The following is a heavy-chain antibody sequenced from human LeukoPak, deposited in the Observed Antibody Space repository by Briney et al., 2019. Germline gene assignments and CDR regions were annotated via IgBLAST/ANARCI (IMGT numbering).Heavy chain of an antibody. CDR2: IYASGST. D-gene: IGHD3-22*01. V-gene: IGHV4-61*02. Sequence: SETLSLTCTVSGGSISSDSYYWTWIRQPAGKGLEWIGRIYASGSTSYNPSLKSRVTISVDTSKNQFSLKVSSVTAADTAVYYCARSSGYYFEYFHHWGQGTLVTVSS. CDR3: ARSSGYYFEYFHH. J-gene: IGHJ1*01. CDR1: GGSISSDSYY.